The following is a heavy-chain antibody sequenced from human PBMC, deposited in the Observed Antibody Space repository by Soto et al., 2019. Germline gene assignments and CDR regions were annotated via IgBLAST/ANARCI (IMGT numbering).Heavy chain of an antibody. Sequence: SGPTLVNPTQTVTLTCTFSGFSLSTSGVGVGWIRQPPGKALEWLALIYWNDEKRYSPSLKSRLTITKDTSKNQVVLTVTNMDPVDTATYYCAHRRHRDYYYSGYYYLDYWGQGTLVTVSS. V-gene: IGHV2-5*01. CDR2: IYWNDEK. CDR1: GFSLSTSGVG. D-gene: IGHD3-22*01. CDR3: AHRRHRDYYYSGYYYLDY. J-gene: IGHJ4*02.